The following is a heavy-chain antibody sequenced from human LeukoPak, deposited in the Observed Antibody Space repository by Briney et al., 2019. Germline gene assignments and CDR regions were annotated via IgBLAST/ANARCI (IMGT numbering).Heavy chain of an antibody. V-gene: IGHV1-18*01. CDR1: GYTFTSYG. Sequence: GASVKVSCKASGYTFTSYGISWVRQAPGQGLEWMGWISAYNGNTNYAQKLQGRVAMTTDTSTSTAYMELRSLRSDDTAVYYCARGLSYYYDSSGYHHFDYWGQRTLVTVSS. CDR2: ISAYNGNT. CDR3: ARGLSYYYDSSGYHHFDY. J-gene: IGHJ4*02. D-gene: IGHD3-22*01.